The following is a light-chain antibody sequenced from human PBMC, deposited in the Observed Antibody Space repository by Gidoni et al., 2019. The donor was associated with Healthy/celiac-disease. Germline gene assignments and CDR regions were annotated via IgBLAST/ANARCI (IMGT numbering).Light chain of an antibody. CDR3: QQYNNWPPLT. Sequence: EIVMTQSPATLSVSPGQRATLSCRASHSVSSDLAWYQQKPGQPPRLLIYGASTRATGIPARFSGRGSGTEFTLTISRLQSEEFAVYYCQQYNNWPPLTFGGGTKVEIK. J-gene: IGKJ4*01. CDR2: GAS. V-gene: IGKV3D-15*01. CDR1: HSVSSD.